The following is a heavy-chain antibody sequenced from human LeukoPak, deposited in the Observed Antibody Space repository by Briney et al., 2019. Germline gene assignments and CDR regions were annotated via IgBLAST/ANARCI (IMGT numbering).Heavy chain of an antibody. CDR2: IYSGGST. J-gene: IGHJ4*02. CDR1: EFPFSKAW. CDR3: ARGPNTYYYDSSGYLYFDY. D-gene: IGHD3-22*01. Sequence: GGSLRLSCAVSEFPFSKAWMSWVRQAPGKGLEWVSVIYSGGSTYYADSVKGRFTISRDNSKNTLYLQMNSLRAEDTAVYYCARGPNTYYYDSSGYLYFDYWGQGTLVTVSS. V-gene: IGHV3-66*01.